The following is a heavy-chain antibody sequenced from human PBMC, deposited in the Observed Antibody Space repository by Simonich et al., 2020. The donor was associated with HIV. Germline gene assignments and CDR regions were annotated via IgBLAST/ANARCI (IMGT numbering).Heavy chain of an antibody. CDR1: GYSISSGYY. CDR3: ASCGGDCYHFDY. CDR2: IYRSWST. D-gene: IGHD2-21*02. Sequence: QVQLQESGPGLVKPSETLSLTCAVSGYSISSGYYWGWIRQPPGKGLEWIGSIYRSWSTYYNPSLKSRVTISVDTSKNQFSLKLSSVTAADTAVYYCASCGGDCYHFDYWGQGTLVTVSS. V-gene: IGHV4-38-2*01. J-gene: IGHJ4*02.